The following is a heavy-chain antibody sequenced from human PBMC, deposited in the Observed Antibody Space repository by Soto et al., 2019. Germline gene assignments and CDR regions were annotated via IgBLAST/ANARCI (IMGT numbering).Heavy chain of an antibody. V-gene: IGHV3-23*01. J-gene: IGHJ4*02. CDR3: AKEGGYCSNGVCRDFDY. CDR2: ISGSGGST. CDR1: GFTFSSYA. D-gene: IGHD2-8*01. Sequence: GESLKISCAASGFTFSSYAMSWVRQAPGKGLEWVSAISGSGGSTYYADSVKGRFTISRDNSKNTLYLQMNSLTAEDTAVYYCAKEGGYCSNGVCRDFDYWGQGAQVTVSS.